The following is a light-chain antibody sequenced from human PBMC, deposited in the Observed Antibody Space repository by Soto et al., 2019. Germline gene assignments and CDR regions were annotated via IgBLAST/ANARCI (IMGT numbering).Light chain of an antibody. CDR3: QQYGSSPPMIT. J-gene: IGKJ3*01. CDR2: GTS. V-gene: IGKV3-20*01. Sequence: VLTQSPGTLSLSPGERATLSCRASQSVRSTYLAWYQQKPGQAPRLLIYGTSSRATGIPDRFSGSGSGTDFTLTISRLEPEDFAVYYCQQYGSSPPMITVGPGTKVDSK. CDR1: QSVRSTY.